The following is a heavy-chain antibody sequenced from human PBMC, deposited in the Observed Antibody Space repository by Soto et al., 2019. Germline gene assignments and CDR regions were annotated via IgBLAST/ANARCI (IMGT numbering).Heavy chain of an antibody. J-gene: IGHJ6*02. CDR3: AGGGDYYDSSGYYYGAGMDV. D-gene: IGHD3-22*01. CDR2: IIPIFGTA. CDR1: GGTFSSYA. V-gene: IGHV1-69*13. Sequence: SVKVSCKASGGTFSSYAISWVRQAPGQGLEWMGGIIPIFGTANYAQKFQGRVTITADESTSTAYMELSSLRSEDTAVYYCAGGGDYYDSSGYYYGAGMDVCGQGTTVTVSS.